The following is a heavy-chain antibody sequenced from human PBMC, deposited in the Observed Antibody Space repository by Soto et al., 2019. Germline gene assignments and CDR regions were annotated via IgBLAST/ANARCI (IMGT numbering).Heavy chain of an antibody. CDR1: GFSFSSYG. CDR2: IWYDGSKE. V-gene: IGHV3-33*01. D-gene: IGHD2-21*01. CDR3: ARVNGCAGDCYSGLLDY. Sequence: GGSLRLSCAPSGFSFSSYGIHWVRQASGKGLEWLALIWYDGSKELYADAVKGRFTISRDNSKNTAYLQMNSLRAEDTSVYFCARVNGCAGDCYSGLLDYWGQGT. J-gene: IGHJ4*02.